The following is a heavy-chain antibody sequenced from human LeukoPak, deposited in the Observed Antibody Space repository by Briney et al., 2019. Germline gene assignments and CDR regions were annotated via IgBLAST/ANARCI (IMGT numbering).Heavy chain of an antibody. D-gene: IGHD5-18*01. J-gene: IGHJ4*02. Sequence: GGSLRLSRAASGFTFSSYSMNWVRQAPGKGLEWVSSISSSSSYIYYADSVKGRFTISRDNAKNSLYLQMNSLRAEDTAVYYCARAGDVDTAMVFQYFDYWGQGTLVTVSS. CDR1: GFTFSSYS. CDR3: ARAGDVDTAMVFQYFDY. V-gene: IGHV3-21*01. CDR2: ISSSSSYI.